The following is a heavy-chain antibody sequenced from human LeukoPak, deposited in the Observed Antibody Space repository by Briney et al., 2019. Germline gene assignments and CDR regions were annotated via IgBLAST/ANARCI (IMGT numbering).Heavy chain of an antibody. J-gene: IGHJ6*02. CDR3: TRAHLHSYSSMDV. CDR2: IDTGGDT. CDR1: GFTFSPYD. Sequence: GGSLRLSCAASGFTFSPYDMHWLRQVTGKGLEWLSAIDTGGDTYYSASVEGRFTISRENAKNSFYLQMNSLRAGDTAVYYCTRAHLHSYSSMDVWGQGTTVTVSS. V-gene: IGHV3-13*01.